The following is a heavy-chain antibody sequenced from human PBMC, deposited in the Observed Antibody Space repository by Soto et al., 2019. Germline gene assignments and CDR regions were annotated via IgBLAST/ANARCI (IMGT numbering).Heavy chain of an antibody. J-gene: IGHJ3*02. D-gene: IGHD4-17*01. CDR2: IYYSGST. Sequence: SLTCAVSGGSISSSNWWSWVRQPPGKGLEWIGYIYYSGSTYYNPSLKSRVTISVDTSKNQFSLKLSSVTAADTAVYYCARLYGLDAFDIWGQGTMVTVSS. CDR1: GGSISSSNW. V-gene: IGHV4-4*02. CDR3: ARLYGLDAFDI.